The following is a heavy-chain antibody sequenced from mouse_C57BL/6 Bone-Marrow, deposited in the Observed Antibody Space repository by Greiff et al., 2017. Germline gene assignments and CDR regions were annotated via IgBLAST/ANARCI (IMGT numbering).Heavy chain of an antibody. V-gene: IGHV5-12*01. D-gene: IGHD2-3*01. Sequence: EVQVVESGGGLVQPGGSLKLSCAASGFTFSDYYMYWVRQTPEKRLEWVAYISNGGGSTYYPDTVKGRFTISRDNAKNTLYLQMSRLKSEDTAMYYCARRKRSVYDGYSYYAMDYWGQGTSVTVSS. CDR2: ISNGGGST. CDR1: GFTFSDYY. J-gene: IGHJ4*01. CDR3: ARRKRSVYDGYSYYAMDY.